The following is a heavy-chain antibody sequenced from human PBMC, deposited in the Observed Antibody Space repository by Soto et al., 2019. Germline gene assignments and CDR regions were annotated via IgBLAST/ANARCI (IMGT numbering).Heavy chain of an antibody. CDR2: ISHTGSP. J-gene: IGHJ4*02. V-gene: IGHV4-39*01. CDR1: GGSISNSDYF. D-gene: IGHD1-1*01. CDR3: ASQLESTTYFDY. Sequence: PSDTLSLTCTVSGGSISNSDYFWAWMRQPPGKGLEWVGTISHTGSPRYNPSLKSRVTISVDTSKNQFSLRLPSVTAADTAVFYCASQLESTTYFDYWGRGTLVTVSS.